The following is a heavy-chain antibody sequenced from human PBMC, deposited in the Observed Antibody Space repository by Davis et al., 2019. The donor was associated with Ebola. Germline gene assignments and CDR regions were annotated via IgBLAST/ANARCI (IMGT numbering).Heavy chain of an antibody. V-gene: IGHV3-73*01. CDR3: TITTVTLDY. D-gene: IGHD4-17*01. CDR1: GFTFSGSA. CDR2: IRSKANSYAT. J-gene: IGHJ4*02. Sequence: GESLKISCAASGFTFSGSAMRWVRQASGKGLEWVGRIRSKANSYATAYAASVKGRFTISRDDSKNTAYLQMNSLKTEDTAVYYCTITTVTLDYWGQGTLVTVSS.